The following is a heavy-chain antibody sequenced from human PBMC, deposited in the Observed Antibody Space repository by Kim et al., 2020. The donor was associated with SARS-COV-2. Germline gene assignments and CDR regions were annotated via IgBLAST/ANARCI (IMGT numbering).Heavy chain of an antibody. J-gene: IGHJ4*02. D-gene: IGHD1-26*01. CDR1: GGSISTSHYY. V-gene: IGHV4-39*07. CDR2: IYYSGTT. CDR3: AREWEQFGG. Sequence: SETLSLTCTVSGGSISTSHYYWGWIRQSPGKGLEWIGSIYYSGTTYYNPSLKSRVTISLDTSKNQFSLRLSSVTAADTAVYYCAREWEQFGGWGQGTLVTVSS.